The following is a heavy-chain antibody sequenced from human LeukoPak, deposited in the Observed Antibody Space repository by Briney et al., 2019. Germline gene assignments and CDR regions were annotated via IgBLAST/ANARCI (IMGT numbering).Heavy chain of an antibody. V-gene: IGHV3-30*18. CDR3: AKEITEGIFDY. J-gene: IGHJ4*02. CDR2: ISYDGSNK. D-gene: IGHD6-13*01. CDR1: GFTFSSYG. Sequence: PGGSLRLSCAASGFTFSSYGMHWVRQAPGKGLEWVAVISYDGSNKYYADSVKGRFTISRDNSKNTLYLQMNSLIAEDTAVYYCAKEITEGIFDYWGQGTLVTVSS.